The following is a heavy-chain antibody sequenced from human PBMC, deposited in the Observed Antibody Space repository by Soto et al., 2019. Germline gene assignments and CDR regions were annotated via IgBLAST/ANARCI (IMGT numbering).Heavy chain of an antibody. V-gene: IGHV1-69*13. CDR1: GGTFSSYA. CDR3: AKVYYYDSSGYYPPAADYYYYGMDV. Sequence: ASVKVSCKASGGTFSSYAISWVRQAPGQGLEWMGGIIPIFGTANYAQKFQGRVTITADESTSTAYMELSSLRSEDTAVYYCAKVYYYDSSGYYPPAADYYYYGMDVWGQGITVTVSS. J-gene: IGHJ6*02. CDR2: IIPIFGTA. D-gene: IGHD3-22*01.